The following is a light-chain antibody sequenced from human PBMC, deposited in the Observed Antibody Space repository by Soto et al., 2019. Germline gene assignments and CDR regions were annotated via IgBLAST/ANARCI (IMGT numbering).Light chain of an antibody. CDR3: QQYGSSYWT. CDR2: GAS. V-gene: IGKV3-20*01. CDR1: QSISRSD. Sequence: DIVLTQTPGTVSLSTGESATLSCRASQSISRSDLAWYQQKPGQAPRLLIYGASSRATGIPDRFSGSGSGTDFTLTISSLEPEDVAVYYCQQYGSSYWTFGHGTKVDI. J-gene: IGKJ1*01.